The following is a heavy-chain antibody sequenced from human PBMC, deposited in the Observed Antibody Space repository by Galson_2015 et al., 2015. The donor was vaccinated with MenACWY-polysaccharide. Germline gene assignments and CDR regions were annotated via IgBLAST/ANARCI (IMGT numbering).Heavy chain of an antibody. CDR3: ARGIRRTVYWFDP. CDR2: MNPNSGNT. CDR1: GYTFTSYD. D-gene: IGHD4-11*01. Sequence: SVKVSCKASGYTFTSYDINWVRQATGQGLEWMGWMNPNSGNTGYAQKFQGRVTMTRNTSISTTYMELSSLRSEDTAVYYCARGIRRTVYWFDPWGQGTLVTVSS. V-gene: IGHV1-8*01. J-gene: IGHJ5*02.